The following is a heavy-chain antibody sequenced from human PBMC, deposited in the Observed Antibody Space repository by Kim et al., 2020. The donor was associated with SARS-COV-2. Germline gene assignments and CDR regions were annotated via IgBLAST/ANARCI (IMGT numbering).Heavy chain of an antibody. Sequence: DSVKGRFTISRANSKNPLYLQIRSLSAEDTAVYYCAKDNDFYDSSGLSDYWGQGTLVTVSS. CDR3: AKDNDFYDSSGLSDY. V-gene: IGHV3-23*01. D-gene: IGHD3-22*01. J-gene: IGHJ4*02.